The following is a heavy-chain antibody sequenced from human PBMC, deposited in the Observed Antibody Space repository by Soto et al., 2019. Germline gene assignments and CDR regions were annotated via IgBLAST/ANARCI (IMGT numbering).Heavy chain of an antibody. CDR2: IGDSGETT. CDR1: GFPFSTTD. D-gene: IGHD3-10*01. CDR3: AKSSGWFNT. J-gene: IGHJ5*02. V-gene: IGHV3-23*01. Sequence: GGSLRLSWAASGFPFSTTDMGWVRHSPGKGLEWGSTIGDSGETTYYADSVKGRFTISRDSSKYTRYLQINIRRPYDTSLYSFAKSSGWFNTWGQGALVTVST.